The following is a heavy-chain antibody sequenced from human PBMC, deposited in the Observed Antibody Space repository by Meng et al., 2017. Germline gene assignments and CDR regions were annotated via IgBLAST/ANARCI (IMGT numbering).Heavy chain of an antibody. D-gene: IGHD3-22*01. CDR3: ARELGNYYDSSGYYPFDY. CDR2: ISYDGSNK. CDR1: GFTFSSYA. V-gene: IGHV3-30*01. J-gene: IGHJ4*02. Sequence: GESLKISCAASGFTFSSYAMHWVRQAPGKGLEWVAVISYDGSNKYYADSVKGRFTISRDNSENTLYLQMNSLRAEDTAVYYCARELGNYYDSSGYYPFDYWGQGTLVTVSS.